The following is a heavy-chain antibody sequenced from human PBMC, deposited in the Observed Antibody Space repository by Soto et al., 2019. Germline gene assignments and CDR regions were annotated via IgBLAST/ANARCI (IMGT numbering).Heavy chain of an antibody. J-gene: IGHJ6*03. Sequence: EVQLVESGGGLVQPGGSLRLSCAASGFTFSNYWMYWVRQAPGKGLEWVSRINSDGSVSSYADSVKGRLTISRDNVKNPLYLQMDSLRAEDTAVYYCAREYCVGGTCYSLAASFYYYMDVWGKGTVVTVFS. CDR2: INSDGSVS. CDR1: GFTFSNYW. V-gene: IGHV3-74*01. CDR3: AREYCVGGTCYSLAASFYYYMDV. D-gene: IGHD2-15*01.